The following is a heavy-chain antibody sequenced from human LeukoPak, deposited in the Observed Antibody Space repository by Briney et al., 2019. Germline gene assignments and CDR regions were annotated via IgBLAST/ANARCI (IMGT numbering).Heavy chain of an antibody. V-gene: IGHV3-30*02. CDR3: AKDLYDFWSGYYTFFDY. J-gene: IGHJ4*02. Sequence: GGSLRLSCAASGFTFSSYGMHWVRQAPGKGLEWVAFIRYDGSSKYYADSVKGRFTISRDNSKNTLYLQMNSLRAEDTAVYYCAKDLYDFWSGYYTFFDYWGQGTLVTVSS. D-gene: IGHD3-3*01. CDR2: IRYDGSSK. CDR1: GFTFSSYG.